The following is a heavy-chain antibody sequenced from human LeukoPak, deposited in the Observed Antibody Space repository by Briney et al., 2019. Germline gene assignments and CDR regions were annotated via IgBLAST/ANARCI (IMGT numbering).Heavy chain of an antibody. CDR1: GYTFTSYG. CDR3: ARVLRVAPFYFDS. J-gene: IGHJ4*02. V-gene: IGHV1-18*01. CDR2: ISGYNGNT. Sequence: ASVKVSCKASGYTFTSYGITWVRQAPGQGLEWMGWISGYNGNTNYAQKLQGRVTMTTDTSTSTAYMELRSLGFDDTAIYFCARVLRVAPFYFDSWGQGTLVPVSS. D-gene: IGHD3-10*01.